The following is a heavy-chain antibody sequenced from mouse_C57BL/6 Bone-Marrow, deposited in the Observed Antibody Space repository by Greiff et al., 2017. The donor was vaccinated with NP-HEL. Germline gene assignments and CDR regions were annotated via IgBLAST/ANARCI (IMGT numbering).Heavy chain of an antibody. CDR2: IDPSDSET. D-gene: IGHD2-1*01. CDR1: GYTFTSYW. V-gene: IGHV1-52*01. Sequence: QVQLQQPGAELVRPGSSEKLSCKASGYTFTSYWMHWVKQRPIQGLEWIGNIDPSDSETHYNQKFKDKATLTVDKSSSTAYMQLSSLTSEDSAVYYCAKEEPFYYKYFDVWGTGTTVTVSS. J-gene: IGHJ1*03. CDR3: AKEEPFYYKYFDV.